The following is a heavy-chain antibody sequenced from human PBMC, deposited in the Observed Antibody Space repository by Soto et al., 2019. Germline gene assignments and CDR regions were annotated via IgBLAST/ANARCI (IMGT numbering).Heavy chain of an antibody. D-gene: IGHD6-19*01. CDR3: AKLEGSVPVDGDWFDP. CDR1: GFSFSSHG. Sequence: QVQLVESGGGVVQPGRSLRLSCAASGFSFSSHGMHWVRQAPGRGLEWVAVISHDGSFKSYAGSLRGRFTVSRDNSKNTLYLQIHSLRPEDTAVYYCAKLEGSVPVDGDWFDPWGQGTLVTVSS. V-gene: IGHV3-30*18. CDR2: ISHDGSFK. J-gene: IGHJ5*02.